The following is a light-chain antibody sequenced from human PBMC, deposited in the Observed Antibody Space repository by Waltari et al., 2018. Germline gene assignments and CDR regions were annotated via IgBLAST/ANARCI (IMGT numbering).Light chain of an antibody. CDR1: HDIDRW. Sequence: DFQMKQSPSFVSASVGDRVTMTCRASHDIDRWLAWFQQKPGKAPKLLIHETSRLQSGVSSRFSGSGYGTDFTLTISSLQSEDVATYYCQQANRYPMPFGGGTRVEIK. CDR3: QQANRYPMP. CDR2: ETS. V-gene: IGKV1-12*01. J-gene: IGKJ4*01.